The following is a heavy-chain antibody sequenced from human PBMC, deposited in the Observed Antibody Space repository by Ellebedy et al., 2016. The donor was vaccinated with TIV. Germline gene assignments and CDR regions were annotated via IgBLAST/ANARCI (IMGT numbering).Heavy chain of an antibody. CDR1: GGSVSSYF. J-gene: IGHJ5*02. CDR2: FYASGTT. V-gene: IGHV4-4*07. CDR3: ARDPALPRGRFDT. Sequence: MPSETLSLTCTVSGGSVSSYFWSWIRQPAGKGLEWIGRFYASGTTNYNPSLKARVSMSVDTSKNQFSLNLSSVTAADTAVYYCARDPALPRGRFDTWGQGTLVTVSS.